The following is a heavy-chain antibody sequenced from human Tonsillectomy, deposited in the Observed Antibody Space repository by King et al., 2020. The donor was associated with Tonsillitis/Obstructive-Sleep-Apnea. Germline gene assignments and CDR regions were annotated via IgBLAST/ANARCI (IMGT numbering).Heavy chain of an antibody. CDR2: IDWDDDK. Sequence: TLKESGPALVKPTQTLTLTCTFSGFSLSTSGMCVSWIRQPPGKAPEWLARIDWDDDKYYSTSLKTRLTISKDTSKNQVVLTMTNMDPVDTATYYCARIDTRRWAFDIWGQGTMVTVSS. D-gene: IGHD5-24*01. J-gene: IGHJ3*02. CDR3: ARIDTRRWAFDI. CDR1: GFSLSTSGMC. V-gene: IGHV2-70*11.